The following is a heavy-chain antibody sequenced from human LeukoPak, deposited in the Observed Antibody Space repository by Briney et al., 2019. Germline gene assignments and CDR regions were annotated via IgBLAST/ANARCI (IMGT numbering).Heavy chain of an antibody. CDR1: GFTFSNNW. J-gene: IGHJ4*02. Sequence: GGSLRLSCAASGFTFSNNWMHWVRQAPGKGLVWVSRINSDGSTTTYADSVEGRSTISRDNAKNTLYLQMNSLRAEDTAVYYCARGYIYGYDCWGQGALVTVSS. CDR3: ARGYIYGYDC. D-gene: IGHD5-18*01. CDR2: INSDGSTT. V-gene: IGHV3-74*01.